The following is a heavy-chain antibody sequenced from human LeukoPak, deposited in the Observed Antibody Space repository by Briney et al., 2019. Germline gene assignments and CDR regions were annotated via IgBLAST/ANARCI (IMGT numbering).Heavy chain of an antibody. V-gene: IGHV3-23*01. CDR1: GFTFSSYT. Sequence: GGSLRLSCAASGFTFSSYTMSWVRQAPGKGLEWVSAVSGSGSSTYYADSVKGRFTISRDNSKNTLYLQMNSLRAEDTAVFYCAKVKSGSYFDYWGQGTLVTVSS. CDR3: AKVKSGSYFDY. CDR2: VSGSGSST. J-gene: IGHJ4*02. D-gene: IGHD1-26*01.